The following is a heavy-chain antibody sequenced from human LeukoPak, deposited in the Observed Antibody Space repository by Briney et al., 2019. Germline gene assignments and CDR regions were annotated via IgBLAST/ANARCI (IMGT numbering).Heavy chain of an antibody. J-gene: IGHJ3*02. V-gene: IGHV3-74*01. Sequence: PGGSLRLSCAASGFSFSTYWMHWIRQAPGKGLVWVSRISGAGTSTSYADSVTGRFTISRDNAKNSLYLQMNSLRAEDTAVYYCAGHTYPDAFDIWGQGTMVTVSS. CDR1: GFSFSTYW. CDR3: AGHTYPDAFDI. D-gene: IGHD2-2*01. CDR2: ISGAGTST.